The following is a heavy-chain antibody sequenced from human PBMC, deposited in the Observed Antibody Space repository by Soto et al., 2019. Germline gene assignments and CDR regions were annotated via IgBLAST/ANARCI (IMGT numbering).Heavy chain of an antibody. V-gene: IGHV4-34*01. CDR3: ARGGAGDFWSGYYNYYYMDV. D-gene: IGHD3-3*01. CDR1: GGSFSGYY. J-gene: IGHJ6*03. CDR2: INHSGST. Sequence: PSETLSLTCAVYGGSFSGYYWSWIRQPPGKGLEWIGEINHSGSTNYNPSLKSRVTISVDTSKNQFSLKLSSVTAADTAVYYCARGGAGDFWSGYYNYYYMDVWAKRTTVTVSS.